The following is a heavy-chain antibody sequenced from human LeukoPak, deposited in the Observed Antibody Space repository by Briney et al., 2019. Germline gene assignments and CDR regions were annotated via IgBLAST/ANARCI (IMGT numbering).Heavy chain of an antibody. CDR3: ARQGYSSSPRDAFDI. D-gene: IGHD6-6*01. J-gene: IGHJ3*02. V-gene: IGHV5-51*01. Sequence: GESLKISCKGSGYSFTSYWIGWVRQMPGKGLEWMGIIYPGDSDTRYSPSFQGQVTISADKSISTAYLQWSSLKASDTAMYYCARQGYSSSPRDAFDIWGQGTMVTVSS. CDR1: GYSFTSYW. CDR2: IYPGDSDT.